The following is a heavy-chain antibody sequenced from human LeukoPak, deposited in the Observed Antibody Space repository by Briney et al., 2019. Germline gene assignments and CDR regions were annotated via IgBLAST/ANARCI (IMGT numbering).Heavy chain of an antibody. V-gene: IGHV4-59*12. CDR3: ARGGTDIVVVVAATRVRYFDY. J-gene: IGHJ4*02. CDR2: IYYSGST. Sequence: PSETLSLTCTVSGGSISSYYWSWIRQPPGKGLEWIGYIYYSGSTNYNPSLKSRVTISVDTSKNQFSLKLSSVTAADTAVYYCARGGTDIVVVVAATRVRYFDYWGQGTLVTVSS. CDR1: GGSISSYY. D-gene: IGHD2-15*01.